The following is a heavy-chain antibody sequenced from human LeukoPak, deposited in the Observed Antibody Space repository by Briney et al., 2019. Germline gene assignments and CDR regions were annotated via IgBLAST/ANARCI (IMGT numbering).Heavy chain of an antibody. D-gene: IGHD4-17*01. Sequence: GGSLRLSCAASGFTFRNYAMHWVRQAPGKGLEYVSGISKNGGTTSYGNSVKGRFTISRDTSKNTLYLQMGSPRAEDMAIYYCARDSTVFDAFDIWGQGTMVTVS. J-gene: IGHJ3*02. V-gene: IGHV3-64*01. CDR2: ISKNGGTT. CDR1: GFTFRNYA. CDR3: ARDSTVFDAFDI.